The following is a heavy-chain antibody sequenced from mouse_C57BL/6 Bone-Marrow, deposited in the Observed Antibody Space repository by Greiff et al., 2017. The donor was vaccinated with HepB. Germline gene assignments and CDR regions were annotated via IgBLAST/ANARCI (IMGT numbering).Heavy chain of an antibody. CDR1: GFTFSDYG. CDR3: ARIGTYYSSFDY. Sequence: EVKVVESGGGLVQPGGSLKLSCAASGFTFSDYGMAWVRQAPRKGPEWVAFISNLAYSIYYADTVTGRFTISRENAKKTLYLEMSSLRSEDTAMYYCARIGTYYSSFDYWGQGTTLTVSS. V-gene: IGHV5-15*01. CDR2: ISNLAYSI. J-gene: IGHJ2*01. D-gene: IGHD2-12*01.